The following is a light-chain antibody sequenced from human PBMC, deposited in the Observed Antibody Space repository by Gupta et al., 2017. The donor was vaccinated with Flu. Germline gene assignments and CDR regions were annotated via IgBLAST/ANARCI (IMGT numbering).Light chain of an antibody. Sequence: SITISCTGTSSDVGGYNLVSWYQQHPGKAPKLMIYVVNKRPSGVSTRFSGSKSGNTASLTISGLQTEDEADYYCCSYAGSDISVFGTGTKVTAL. V-gene: IGLV2-23*02. CDR2: VVN. CDR3: CSYAGSDISV. J-gene: IGLJ1*01. CDR1: SSDVGGYNL.